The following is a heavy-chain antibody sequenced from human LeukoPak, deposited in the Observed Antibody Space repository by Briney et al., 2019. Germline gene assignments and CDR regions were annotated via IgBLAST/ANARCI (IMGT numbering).Heavy chain of an antibody. V-gene: IGHV4-34*01. CDR2: INDSGRS. Sequence: SETLSLTCAVYGGSFSGYYWSWIRQPPGKGLEWIGEINDSGRSNYKSSLKSRVTISEDTSKNQFSLKLSSVTAADTAVYYCARRLKGGYKAFDYWGQGTLVTVSS. CDR1: GGSFSGYY. J-gene: IGHJ4*02. D-gene: IGHD3-22*01. CDR3: ARRLKGGYKAFDY.